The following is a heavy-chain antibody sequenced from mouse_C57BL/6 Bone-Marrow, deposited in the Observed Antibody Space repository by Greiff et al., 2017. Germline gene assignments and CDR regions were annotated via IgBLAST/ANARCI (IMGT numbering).Heavy chain of an antibody. D-gene: IGHD4-1*02. CDR3: ATNWDDDY. CDR1: GYTFTDYY. Sequence: VQLQQSGPELVKPGASVKISCKASGYTFTDYYMNWVKQSHGKSLEWIGDINPNNGGTSYNQKFKGKATLTVDKSSSTAYMELRSLTSEDSAVYYCATNWDDDYWGQGTTLTVSS. V-gene: IGHV1-26*01. J-gene: IGHJ2*01. CDR2: INPNNGGT.